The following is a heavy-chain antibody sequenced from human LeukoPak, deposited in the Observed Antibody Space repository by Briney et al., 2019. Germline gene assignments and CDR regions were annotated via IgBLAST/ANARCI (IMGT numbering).Heavy chain of an antibody. CDR3: ARHRMSRGYFDY. CDR2: ISGSGGST. CDR1: GFTFSSYA. Sequence: PGGSLRLSCAASGFTFSSYAMSWVRQAPGKGLEWVSAISGSGGSTYYADSVKGRFTISRDNSKNTLYLQMNSLRAEDTAVYYCARHRMSRGYFDYWGQGTLVTVSS. V-gene: IGHV3-23*01. J-gene: IGHJ4*02. D-gene: IGHD2/OR15-2a*01.